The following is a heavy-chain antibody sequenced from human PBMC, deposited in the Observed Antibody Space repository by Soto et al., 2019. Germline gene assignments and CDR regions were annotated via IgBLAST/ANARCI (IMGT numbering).Heavy chain of an antibody. V-gene: IGHV3-23*01. Sequence: LRLSCAASGFMFENYSMIWVRQAPGKGLEWVATVRGNSYGAYYADSVRGRFIISRDNSKNTMSLQLNSLRDDDTAIYYCAKGKSENGVDWLDPWGPGTLITVSS. J-gene: IGHJ5*02. D-gene: IGHD2-8*01. CDR2: VRGNSYGA. CDR1: GFMFENYS. CDR3: AKGKSENGVDWLDP.